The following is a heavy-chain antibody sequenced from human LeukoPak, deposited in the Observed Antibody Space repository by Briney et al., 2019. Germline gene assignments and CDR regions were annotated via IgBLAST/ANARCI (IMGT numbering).Heavy chain of an antibody. Sequence: GGSLRPSCAASGFTFSSYWMSWVRQASGKGLEWVANIKQDGSEKYYVDSVKGRFTISRDNAKNSLYLQMNSLRAEDTAVYYCARVRLVDGSGSYSNSYYYYGMDVWGQGTTVTVSS. CDR1: GFTFSSYW. D-gene: IGHD3-10*01. V-gene: IGHV3-7*01. CDR3: ARVRLVDGSGSYSNSYYYYGMDV. CDR2: IKQDGSEK. J-gene: IGHJ6*02.